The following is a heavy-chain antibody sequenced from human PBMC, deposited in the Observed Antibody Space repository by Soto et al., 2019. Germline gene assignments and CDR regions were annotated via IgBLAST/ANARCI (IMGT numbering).Heavy chain of an antibody. D-gene: IGHD3-3*01. CDR3: ARETRTIFGVGIAPSMDV. Sequence: PGGSLRLSCAASVSTFSSYEMNWVRQAPGKGLEWVSYISSSGSTIYYADSVKGRFTISRDNAKNSLYLQMNSLRAEDTAVYYCARETRTIFGVGIAPSMDVWGQGTTVTVSS. CDR2: ISSSGSTI. V-gene: IGHV3-48*03. CDR1: VSTFSSYE. J-gene: IGHJ6*02.